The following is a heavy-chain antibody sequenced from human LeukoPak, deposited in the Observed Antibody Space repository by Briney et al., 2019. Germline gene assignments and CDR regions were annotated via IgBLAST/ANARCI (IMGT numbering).Heavy chain of an antibody. J-gene: IGHJ4*02. Sequence: PSETLSLTCTVSGGSISSSSYYWGWIRQPPGKGLEWIGSIYYSGSTYYNPSLKSRVTISVDTSKNQFSLKLSSVTAADTAVYYCASSYDSSGYWDYWGQGTLVTVSS. CDR2: IYYSGST. D-gene: IGHD3-22*01. V-gene: IGHV4-39*07. CDR1: GGSISSSSYY. CDR3: ASSYDSSGYWDY.